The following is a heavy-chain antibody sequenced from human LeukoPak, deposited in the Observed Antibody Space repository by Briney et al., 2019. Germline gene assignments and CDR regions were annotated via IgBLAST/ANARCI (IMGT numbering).Heavy chain of an antibody. CDR3: ARDLREHGVFDI. CDR2: IYSDGST. D-gene: IGHD1-26*01. V-gene: IGHV3-53*01. J-gene: IGHJ3*02. Sequence: GGSLRLSCAASGFTVSSNYMSWVRQAPGKGLEWVSEIYSDGSTYYAASVKGRFSISRDNSKDTVYLQMNSLRAEDTAVYFCARDLREHGVFDIWGQGTMVTVSS. CDR1: GFTVSSNY.